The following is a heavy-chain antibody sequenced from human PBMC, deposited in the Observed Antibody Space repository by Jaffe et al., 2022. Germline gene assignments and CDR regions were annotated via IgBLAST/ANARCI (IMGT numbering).Heavy chain of an antibody. J-gene: IGHJ4*02. Sequence: EVQLVESGGGLVQPGRSLRLSCTASGFTFGDYAMSWVRQAPGKGLEWVGFIRSKAYGGTTEYAASVKGRFTISRDDSKSIAYLQMNSLKTEDTAVYYCTRGALRGYSYGFYYFDYWGQGTLVTVSS. CDR3: TRGALRGYSYGFYYFDY. V-gene: IGHV3-49*04. CDR2: IRSKAYGGTT. CDR1: GFTFGDYA. D-gene: IGHD5-18*01.